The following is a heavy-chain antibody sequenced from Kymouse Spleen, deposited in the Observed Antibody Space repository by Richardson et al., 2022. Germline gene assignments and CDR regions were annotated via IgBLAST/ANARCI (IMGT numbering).Heavy chain of an antibody. V-gene: IGHV4-39*01. CDR2: IYYSGST. CDR1: GGSISSSSYY. CDR3: ARTYYDILTGYSHFDY. Sequence: QLQLQESGPGLVKPSETLSLTCTVSGGSISSSSYYWGWIRQPPGKGLEWIGSIYYSGSTYYNPSLKSRVTISVDTSKNQFSLKLSSVTAADTAVYYCARTYYDILTGYSHFDYWGQGTLVTVSS. D-gene: IGHD3-9*01. J-gene: IGHJ4*02.